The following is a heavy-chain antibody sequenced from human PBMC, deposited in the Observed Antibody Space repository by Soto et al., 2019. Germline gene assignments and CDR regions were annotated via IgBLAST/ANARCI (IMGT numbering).Heavy chain of an antibody. V-gene: IGHV1-24*01. J-gene: IGHJ5*02. Sequence: ASVKVSCKVSGYTLTELSMHWLLQAPGKGLEWMGGFDPEDGETIYAQKFQGRVTMTEDTSTDTAYMELSSLRSEDTAVYYCATVSRAYYDSSGYWIPIGKYNWFDAWGQGTLVTVSS. CDR1: GYTLTELS. D-gene: IGHD3-22*01. CDR3: ATVSRAYYDSSGYWIPIGKYNWFDA. CDR2: FDPEDGET.